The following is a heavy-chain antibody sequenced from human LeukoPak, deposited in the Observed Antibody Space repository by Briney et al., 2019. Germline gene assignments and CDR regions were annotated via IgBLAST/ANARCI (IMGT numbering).Heavy chain of an antibody. CDR3: ARQVVAAAFDP. Sequence: PSETLSLTCTVSGGSISSGDYYWSWIRQPPGKGLEWIGYIYYSGSTYYNPSLKSRVTISVDTSKNQFSLKLSSVTAADTAVYYCARQVVAAAFDPWGQGTLVTVSS. D-gene: IGHD2-15*01. CDR2: IYYSGST. CDR1: GGSISSGDYY. J-gene: IGHJ5*02. V-gene: IGHV4-30-4*01.